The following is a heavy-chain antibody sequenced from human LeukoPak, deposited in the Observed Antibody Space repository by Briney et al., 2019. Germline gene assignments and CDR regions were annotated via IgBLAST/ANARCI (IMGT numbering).Heavy chain of an antibody. CDR3: VRYGIKGCSTTNCYTSYFYYGMDV. J-gene: IGHJ6*02. Sequence: GESLKISCKGSGYSFMDYWIGWVRQMPGKGPDWMGFIFPHDPNTKYSPSFQGQVTISVDKSISTAYVQWSSLKASDTAMYYCVRYGIKGCSTTNCYTSYFYYGMDVWGQGTTVTVSS. V-gene: IGHV5-51*01. D-gene: IGHD2-2*02. CDR2: IFPHDPNT. CDR1: GYSFMDYW.